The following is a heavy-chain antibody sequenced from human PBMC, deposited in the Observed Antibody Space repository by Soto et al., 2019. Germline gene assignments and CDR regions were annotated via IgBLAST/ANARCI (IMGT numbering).Heavy chain of an antibody. CDR2: ISGSGGST. J-gene: IGHJ2*01. D-gene: IGHD4-17*01. CDR3: ARRTVGWYFDL. V-gene: IGHV3-23*01. Sequence: EVQLLESGGGLVQPGGSLRLSCAASGFTFSIYAMNWVRQAPGKGLEWVSVISGSGGSTYYADSVKGRFTISRDNSKTTLYLQMNSPRAEDTAVYYCARRTVGWYFDLWGRGTLVTVSS. CDR1: GFTFSIYA.